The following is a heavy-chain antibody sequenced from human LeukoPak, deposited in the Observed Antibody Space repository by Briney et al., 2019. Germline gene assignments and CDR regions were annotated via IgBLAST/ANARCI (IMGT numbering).Heavy chain of an antibody. Sequence: GASVKVSCKASGYTFTSYDINWVRQATGQGLEWMGWMNTNSRKTGYAQKFQGRVTITRNTSISKAYMELSSLRSEDTAVDYCARARHSNWTYDNEFGGFDPWGQGTLVTVSS. V-gene: IGHV1-8*03. CDR3: ARARHSNWTYDNEFGGFDP. D-gene: IGHD1-7*01. CDR2: MNTNSRKT. CDR1: GYTFTSYD. J-gene: IGHJ5*02.